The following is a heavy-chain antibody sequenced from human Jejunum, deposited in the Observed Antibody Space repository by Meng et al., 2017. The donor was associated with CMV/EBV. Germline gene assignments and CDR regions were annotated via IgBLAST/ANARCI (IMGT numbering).Heavy chain of an antibody. V-gene: IGHV1-18*01. J-gene: IGHJ4*02. CDR3: ARVGCTTCSTTICDY. CDR1: YAVSSYG. D-gene: IGHD3-3*01. Sequence: YAVSSYGFTGVRQAPGQGLEWMGWISTYKAKTNYAPKFQGRVTMTTDTATSTAYMELGSLRSDDTAVYYCARVGCTTCSTTICDYWGQGTLVSVSS. CDR2: ISTYKAKT.